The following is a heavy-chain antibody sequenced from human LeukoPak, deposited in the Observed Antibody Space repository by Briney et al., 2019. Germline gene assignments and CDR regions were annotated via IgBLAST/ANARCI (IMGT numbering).Heavy chain of an antibody. CDR2: INHSGTS. CDR3: ARPSQFQLVHSATDYYYYGLDV. D-gene: IGHD6-13*01. CDR1: GESFSGHS. J-gene: IGHJ6*02. V-gene: IGHV4-34*01. Sequence: SKTLSLTCAVYGESFSGHSCSWTRQPPGKGLEWIGEINHSGTSNINPSLKSRVTMSVDTSRNQFSLRLTSVTAADTAEYYCARPSQFQLVHSATDYYYYGLDVWGQGTTVTVSS.